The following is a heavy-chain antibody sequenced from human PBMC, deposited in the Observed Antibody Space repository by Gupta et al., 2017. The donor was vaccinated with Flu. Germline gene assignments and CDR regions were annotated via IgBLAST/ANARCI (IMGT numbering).Heavy chain of an antibody. J-gene: IGHJ6*02. D-gene: IGHD2/OR15-2a*01. CDR1: GFTFDDYA. V-gene: IGHV3-43D*04. CDR2: ISWDGGST. CDR3: AKAQNEGYYYYYGMDV. Sequence: EVQLVESGGVVVQPGGSLRLSCAASGFTFDDYAMHWVRQAPGKGLEWVSLISWDGGSTYYADSVKGRFTISRDNSKNSLYLQMNSLRAEDTALYYCAKAQNEGYYYYYGMDVWGQGTTVTVSS.